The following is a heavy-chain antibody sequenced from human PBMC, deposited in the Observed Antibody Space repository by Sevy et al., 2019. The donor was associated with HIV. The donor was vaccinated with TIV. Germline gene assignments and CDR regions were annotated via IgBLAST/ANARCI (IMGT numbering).Heavy chain of an antibody. CDR3: ARVPFTMVRGVIALGYYGMDV. CDR1: GFTVSSNY. V-gene: IGHV3-66*01. J-gene: IGHJ6*02. Sequence: GGSLRLSCVASGFTVSSNYMSWVRQAPGKGLEWVSVIYSGGSTYYADSVKGRFTISRDNSKNTLYLQMNSLRAEDTAVYYCARVPFTMVRGVIALGYYGMDVWGQGTTVTVSS. D-gene: IGHD3-10*01. CDR2: IYSGGST.